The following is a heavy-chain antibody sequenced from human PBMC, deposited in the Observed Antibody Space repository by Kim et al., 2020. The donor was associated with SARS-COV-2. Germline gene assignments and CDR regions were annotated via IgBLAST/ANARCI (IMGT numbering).Heavy chain of an antibody. CDR3: AIQPDIVVVPADY. CDR1: GFTFSSYG. V-gene: IGHV3-30*03. J-gene: IGHJ4*02. CDR2: ISYDGSNK. Sequence: GGSLRLSCAASGFTFSSYGMHWVRQAPGKGLEWVAVISYDGSNKYYADSVKGRFTISRDNSKNTLYLQMNSLRAEDTAVYYCAIQPDIVVVPADYWGEGTLVTVSS. D-gene: IGHD2-2*01.